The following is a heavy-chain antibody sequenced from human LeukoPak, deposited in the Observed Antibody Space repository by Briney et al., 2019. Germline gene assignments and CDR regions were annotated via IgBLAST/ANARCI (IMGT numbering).Heavy chain of an antibody. Sequence: SVKVSCKASGGTFSRYAINWVRQAPGQGLEWMGGIIPISGTANYAQKFQDRVTITADEATSTVYMELSSLRSEDTAVYYCARDRGAAGSYYYMDVWGKGTTVTVSS. CDR1: GGTFSRYA. CDR3: ARDRGAAGSYYYMDV. CDR2: IIPISGTA. D-gene: IGHD3-10*01. J-gene: IGHJ6*03. V-gene: IGHV1-69*01.